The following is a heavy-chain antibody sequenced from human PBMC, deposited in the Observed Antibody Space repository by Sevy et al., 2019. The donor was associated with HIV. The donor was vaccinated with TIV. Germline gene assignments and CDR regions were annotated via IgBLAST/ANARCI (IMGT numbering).Heavy chain of an antibody. Sequence: SETLSLTCTVSGGSISSSSYYWGWIRQPPGKGLEWIGSIYYSGSTHYNPSLKSRVTISVDTSKNQFSLKLSSVTAADTAVYYCARARITMIVVVPPDAFDIWGQGTMVTVSS. CDR3: ARARITMIVVVPPDAFDI. CDR1: GGSISSSSYY. V-gene: IGHV4-39*01. CDR2: IYYSGST. D-gene: IGHD3-22*01. J-gene: IGHJ3*02.